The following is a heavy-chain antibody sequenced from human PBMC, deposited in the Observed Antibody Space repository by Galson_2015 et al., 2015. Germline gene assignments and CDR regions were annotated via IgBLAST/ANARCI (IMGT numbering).Heavy chain of an antibody. J-gene: IGHJ6*02. D-gene: IGHD2-15*01. CDR2: IIPIFGTA. CDR3: AREPDAVVVVAAPRDYYYYYGMDV. V-gene: IGHV1-69*13. CDR1: GGTFSSYA. Sequence: SVKVSCKASGGTFSSYAISWARQAPGQGLEWMGGIIPIFGTANYAQKFQGRVTITADESTSTAYMELSSLRSEDTAVYYCAREPDAVVVVAAPRDYYYYYGMDVWGQGTTVTVSS.